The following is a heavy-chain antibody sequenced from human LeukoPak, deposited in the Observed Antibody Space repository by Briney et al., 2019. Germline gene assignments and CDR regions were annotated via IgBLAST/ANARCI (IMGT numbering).Heavy chain of an antibody. CDR2: TYYRSKWYN. D-gene: IGHD3-10*01. CDR1: GDSVSSNSAA. CDR3: ARGVESDYYGSGSCYNPYYFDY. J-gene: IGHJ4*02. V-gene: IGHV6-1*01. Sequence: SQTLSLTCAISGDSVSSNSAAWNWIRQSPSRGLEWLGRTYYRSKWYNDYAVSVKSRITINPDTSKNQFSLQLNSVTPEDTAVYYRARGVESDYYGSGSCYNPYYFDYWGQGTLVTVSS.